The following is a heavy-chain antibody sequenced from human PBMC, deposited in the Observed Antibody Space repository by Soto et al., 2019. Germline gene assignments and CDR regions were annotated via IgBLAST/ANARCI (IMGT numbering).Heavy chain of an antibody. D-gene: IGHD4-17*01. V-gene: IGHV3-33*01. CDR3: ARDDYGALFDP. CDR1: GFSFSNYG. CDR2: IWYDGGNK. Sequence: PGGSLRLSCEASGFSFSNYGMHWVRQAPGKGLEWVAVIWYDGGNKYYAESVKGRFTIARDNSKNTVLLQMNSLRVEDTAVYYCARDDYGALFDPWGQGTLVTVSS. J-gene: IGHJ5*02.